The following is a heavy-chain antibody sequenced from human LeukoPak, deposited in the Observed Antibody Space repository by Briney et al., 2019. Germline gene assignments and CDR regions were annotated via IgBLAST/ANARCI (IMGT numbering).Heavy chain of an antibody. D-gene: IGHD5-24*01. V-gene: IGHV3-7*04. Sequence: GGSLRLSCIASGFPFGSYWMTWVRQAPGKGLEWVANIKQDGSKKSYVDSVKGRFTISRDNAKNSLYLQMNSLRAEDTAIYYCTRVGYIDEGIDYWGQGTLVTVSS. CDR3: TRVGYIDEGIDY. J-gene: IGHJ4*02. CDR2: IKQDGSKK. CDR1: GFPFGSYW.